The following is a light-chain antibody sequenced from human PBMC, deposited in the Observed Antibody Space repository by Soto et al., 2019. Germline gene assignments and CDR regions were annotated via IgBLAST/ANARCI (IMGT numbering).Light chain of an antibody. V-gene: IGLV3-9*01. CDR3: QVWDSSTANV. CDR2: RDT. J-gene: IGLJ1*01. Sequence: SYELTQPLSVSVALGQTARITCGGNNIGRQTVHWYQQKPGQAPVLVIYRDTNRPSGIPERFSGSNSGNTATLTISRAQAGDEADYYCQVWDSSTANVFGPGTQLTVL. CDR1: NIGRQT.